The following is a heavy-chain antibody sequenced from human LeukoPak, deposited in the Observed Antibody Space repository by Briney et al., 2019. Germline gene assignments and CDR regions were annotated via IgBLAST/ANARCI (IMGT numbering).Heavy chain of an antibody. CDR3: ARGPIGDNYYYYYMDV. Sequence: PSETLSLTCAVYGGSLSGYYWSWIRQPPGKGLEWIGEINHSGSTNYNPSLKSRVTISVDTSKNQFSLKLSSVTAADTAVYYCARGPIGDNYYYYYMDVWGKGTTVTVSS. V-gene: IGHV4-34*01. J-gene: IGHJ6*03. CDR1: GGSLSGYY. CDR2: INHSGST. D-gene: IGHD4-17*01.